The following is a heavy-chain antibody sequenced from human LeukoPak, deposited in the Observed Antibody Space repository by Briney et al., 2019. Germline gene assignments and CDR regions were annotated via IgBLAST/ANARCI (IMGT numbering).Heavy chain of an antibody. J-gene: IGHJ3*02. V-gene: IGHV3-15*01. CDR1: GFTFSSYA. CDR3: TTHMTTVTTVWGAFDI. CDR2: IKSKTDGGTT. Sequence: GGSLRLSCAASGFTFSSYAMSWVHQAPGKGLEWVGRIKSKTDGGTTDYAAPVKGRFTISRDDSKSTLYLQMNSLKTEDTAVYYCTTHMTTVTTVWGAFDIWGQGTMVTVSS. D-gene: IGHD4-17*01.